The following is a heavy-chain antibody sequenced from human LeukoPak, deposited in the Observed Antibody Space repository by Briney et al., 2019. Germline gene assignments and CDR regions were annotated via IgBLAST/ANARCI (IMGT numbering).Heavy chain of an antibody. Sequence: GGSLRLSCAASGFTFSSYSMNWVRQAPGKGLEWVSSISSSSSYIYYADSVKGRFTISRDNAKSSLYLQMNSLRAEDTAVYYCARGLLRYFDWSTGGDAFDIWGQGTMVTVSS. V-gene: IGHV3-21*01. CDR1: GFTFSSYS. CDR3: ARGLLRYFDWSTGGDAFDI. D-gene: IGHD3-9*01. J-gene: IGHJ3*02. CDR2: ISSSSSYI.